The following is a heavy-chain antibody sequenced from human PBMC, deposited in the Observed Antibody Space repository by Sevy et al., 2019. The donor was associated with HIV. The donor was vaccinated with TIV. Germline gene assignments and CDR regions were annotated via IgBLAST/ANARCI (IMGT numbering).Heavy chain of an antibody. D-gene: IGHD6-19*01. Sequence: GGSLRLSCAASGFTFSSYEMNWVRQAPGKGLEWVSYISSSGSTIYYAYSVKGRFTISRDNAKNSLYLQMNSLRAEDTAVYYCVSSGWLPFDYWGQGTLVTVSS. CDR3: VSSGWLPFDY. J-gene: IGHJ4*02. V-gene: IGHV3-48*03. CDR1: GFTFSSYE. CDR2: ISSSGSTI.